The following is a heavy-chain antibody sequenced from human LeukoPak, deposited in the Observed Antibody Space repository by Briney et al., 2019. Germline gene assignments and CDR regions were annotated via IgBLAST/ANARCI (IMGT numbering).Heavy chain of an antibody. CDR3: ARDYLMVYDAGSFFDY. CDR1: GFTFSSYG. V-gene: IGHV3-30*02. Sequence: GGSLRLSCAASGFTFSSYGMHWVRQAPGKGLEWVAFIHYDGSNIYYADSVKGRFTISRDNSKNTLYLQMNSLRAEDTAVFYCARDYLMVYDAGSFFDYWGQGTLVTVSS. D-gene: IGHD2-8*02. CDR2: IHYDGSNI. J-gene: IGHJ4*02.